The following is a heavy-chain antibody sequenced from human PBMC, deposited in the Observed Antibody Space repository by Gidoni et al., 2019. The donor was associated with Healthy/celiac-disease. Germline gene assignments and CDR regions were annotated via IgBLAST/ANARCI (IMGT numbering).Heavy chain of an antibody. J-gene: IGHJ3*02. CDR3: ASTGVVVPAANDAFDI. D-gene: IGHD2-2*01. V-gene: IGHV3-23*01. Sequence: EVQLLESGGGLVQPGGSLRLSCAASGFTFSSYAMSGVRQAPGKGLEWVSAISGSGGSTYYADSVKGRFTISRDNSKNTLYLQMNSLRAEDTAVYYCASTGVVVPAANDAFDIWGQGTMVTVSS. CDR2: ISGSGGST. CDR1: GFTFSSYA.